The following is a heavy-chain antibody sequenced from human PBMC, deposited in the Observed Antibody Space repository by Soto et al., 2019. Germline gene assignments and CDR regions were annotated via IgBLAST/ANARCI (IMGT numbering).Heavy chain of an antibody. CDR3: ARDFYGGYTYGPGDY. V-gene: IGHV1-18*01. CDR2: ISAYNGNT. Sequence: GASVKVSCKASGYTFTSYAISWVRQAPGQGLEWMGWISAYNGNTHYARKVQGRVTMTTDTSTSTAYMELRSLRAEDTAVYYCARDFYGGYTYGPGDYWGQGALVTVSS. D-gene: IGHD5-18*01. CDR1: GYTFTSYA. J-gene: IGHJ4*02.